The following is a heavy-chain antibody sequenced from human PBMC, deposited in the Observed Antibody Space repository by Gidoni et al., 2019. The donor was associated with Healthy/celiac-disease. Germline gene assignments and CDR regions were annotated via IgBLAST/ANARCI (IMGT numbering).Heavy chain of an antibody. CDR3: ARARTGVFDY. Sequence: APGKGLEWVSSISSSSSYIYYADSVKGRFTISRDNAKNSLYLQMNSLRAEDTAVYYCARARTGVFDYWGQGTLVTVSS. V-gene: IGHV3-21*01. CDR2: ISSSSSYI. D-gene: IGHD7-27*01. J-gene: IGHJ4*02.